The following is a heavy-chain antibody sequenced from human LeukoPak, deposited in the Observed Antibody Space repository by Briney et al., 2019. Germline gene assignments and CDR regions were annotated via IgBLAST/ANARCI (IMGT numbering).Heavy chain of an antibody. Sequence: SETLSLTCTVSGGSISSSSYYWGWIRQPPGKGLEWIGSIYYSGSTYYNPSLKSQVTISVDTSKNQFSLKLSSVTAADTAVYYCARSYGSGSSAGYWGQGALVTVSS. J-gene: IGHJ4*02. D-gene: IGHD3-10*01. V-gene: IGHV4-39*01. CDR2: IYYSGST. CDR3: ARSYGSGSSAGY. CDR1: GGSISSSSYY.